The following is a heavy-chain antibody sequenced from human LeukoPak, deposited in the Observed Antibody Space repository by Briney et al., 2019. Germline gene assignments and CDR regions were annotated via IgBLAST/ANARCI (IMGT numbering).Heavy chain of an antibody. Sequence: GGSLRLSCAASGFTFSSYGVHWVRHAPGKGLEWVAVISYNGSHKYYADSMKGRFTISREHSKNTLYLQMNSLRAEDTAVYYCAKDQSIVGATSSNYWGQGTLVTVSS. CDR3: AKDQSIVGATSSNY. J-gene: IGHJ4*02. CDR2: ISYNGSHK. D-gene: IGHD1-26*01. CDR1: GFTFSSYG. V-gene: IGHV3-30*18.